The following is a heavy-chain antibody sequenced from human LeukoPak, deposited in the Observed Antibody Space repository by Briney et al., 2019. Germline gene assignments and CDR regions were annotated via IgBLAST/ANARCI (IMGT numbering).Heavy chain of an antibody. V-gene: IGHV1-69*04. CDR3: ARDQGLTAPPPYGLDV. J-gene: IGHJ6*02. D-gene: IGHD4/OR15-4a*01. CDR2: IIPVLNIT. Sequence: SVKVSCKTSGGTFSSSAITWVRQAPGQGLEWMGRIIPVLNITSYAQKLQGRVTITADTSTSTVYMELSSLRSEETAVYYCARDQGLTAPPPYGLDVWGQGTTVIVSS. CDR1: GGTFSSSA.